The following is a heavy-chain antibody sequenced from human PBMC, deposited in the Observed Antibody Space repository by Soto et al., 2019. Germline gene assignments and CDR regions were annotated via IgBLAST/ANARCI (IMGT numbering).Heavy chain of an antibody. V-gene: IGHV3-23*01. J-gene: IGHJ4*02. D-gene: IGHD2-15*01. Sequence: GGSLRLSCAASGFTFSSYAMSWVRQAPGKGLEWVSAISGSGGSTYYADSVKGRFTISRDNPKNTLYLQMNSLRAEDTAVYYCANLDIVVVVAATRIDYWGQGTLVTVSS. CDR3: ANLDIVVVVAATRIDY. CDR1: GFTFSSYA. CDR2: ISGSGGST.